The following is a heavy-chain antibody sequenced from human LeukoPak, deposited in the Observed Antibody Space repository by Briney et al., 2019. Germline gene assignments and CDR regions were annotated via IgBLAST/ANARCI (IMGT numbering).Heavy chain of an antibody. J-gene: IGHJ5*02. CDR2: IYYSGST. D-gene: IGHD2-15*01. V-gene: IGHV4-30-4*01. CDR1: VGSISSGDYY. Sequence: SETLSLTCTVSVGSISSGDYYWSWIRQPPGKGLEWIGYIYYSGSTYYNPSLKSRVTISVDTSKNQFSLKLSSVTAADTAVYYCARLRRDCGGGSCYSASRFDPWGQGTLVTVSS. CDR3: ARLRRDCGGGSCYSASRFDP.